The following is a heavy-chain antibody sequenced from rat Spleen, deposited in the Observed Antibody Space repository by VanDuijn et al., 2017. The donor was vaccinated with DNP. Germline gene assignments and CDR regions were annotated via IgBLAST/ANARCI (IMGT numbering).Heavy chain of an antibody. Sequence: EVQLQESGPGLVKPSQSLSLTCSVTGYSITSNYWGWIRKFPGNKMEWMGYINSEGNTRYNSALRSQISITRDTSKNQFFLQLTSVTTEDTATYYCARWGSYTLDYWGQGVMVTVSS. CDR2: INSEGNT. CDR3: ARWGSYTLDY. V-gene: IGHV3-1*01. J-gene: IGHJ2*01. CDR1: GYSITSNY. D-gene: IGHD1-2*01.